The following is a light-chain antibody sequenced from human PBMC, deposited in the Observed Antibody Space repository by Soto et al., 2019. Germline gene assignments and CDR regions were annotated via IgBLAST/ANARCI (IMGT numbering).Light chain of an antibody. CDR1: QTISSW. J-gene: IGKJ1*01. CDR2: KAS. V-gene: IGKV1-5*03. Sequence: DIQMTQSPSTLSGSVGDRVTITCRASQTISSWLAWYQQKPGKAPKLLIYKASTLKSGVPSRFSGSGSGTEFTLTISSLQPDDFATYYCQHYNSYPEALGQGTKVDSK. CDR3: QHYNSYPEA.